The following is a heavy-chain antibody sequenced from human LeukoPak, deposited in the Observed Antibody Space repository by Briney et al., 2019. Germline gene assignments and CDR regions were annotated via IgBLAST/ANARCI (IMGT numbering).Heavy chain of an antibody. CDR2: IYHSGST. CDR3: ARAITYGWLVQVWFDP. CDR1: GYSISSGYY. D-gene: IGHD6-19*01. V-gene: IGHV4-38-2*02. Sequence: SETLSLTCTVSGYSISSGYYWGWIRQPPGKGLEWIGSIYHSGSTYYNPSLKSRVTISVDTSKNQFSLKLSSVTAADTAVYYCARAITYGWLVQVWFDPWGQGTLVTVSS. J-gene: IGHJ5*02.